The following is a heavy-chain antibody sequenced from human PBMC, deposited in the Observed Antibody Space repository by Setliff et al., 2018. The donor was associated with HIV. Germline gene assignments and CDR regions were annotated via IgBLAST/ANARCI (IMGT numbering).Heavy chain of an antibody. CDR1: GYTFTGYF. V-gene: IGHV1-2*06. J-gene: IGHJ3*02. CDR2: IIPNSGGT. Sequence: GASVKVSCKASGYTFTGYFLHWVRQAPGQGLEWMGRIIPNSGGTNCAQKFQGRVTMTRDTSISTAYMELSRLRSDDTAVYYCASKVYCTNGVCPDAFDIWGQGTMVTVSS. CDR3: ASKVYCTNGVCPDAFDI. D-gene: IGHD2-8*01.